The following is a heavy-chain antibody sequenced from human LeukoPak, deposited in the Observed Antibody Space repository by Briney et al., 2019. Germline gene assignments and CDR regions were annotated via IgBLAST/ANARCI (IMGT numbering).Heavy chain of an antibody. D-gene: IGHD3-10*01. Sequence: PGGSLRLSCAASGFTFSSYAMSWVRQAPGNGLEWVSAISGSGGSTYYADSVKGRFTISRDNSKNTLYLQMNSLRAEDTAVYYCAKIGSMVQGIITDWGQGTLVTVSS. CDR2: ISGSGGST. J-gene: IGHJ4*02. CDR1: GFTFSSYA. CDR3: AKIGSMVQGIITD. V-gene: IGHV3-23*01.